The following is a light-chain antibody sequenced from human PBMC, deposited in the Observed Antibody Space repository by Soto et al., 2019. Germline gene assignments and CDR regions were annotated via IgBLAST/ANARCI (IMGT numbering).Light chain of an antibody. CDR2: TNN. J-gene: IGLJ1*01. CDR1: SSNIGINT. CDR3: GAWDESLNGYV. V-gene: IGLV1-44*01. Sequence: QSVLTQPPSASGTPGQRVTISCSGGSSNIGINTVNWYQQFPGTAPKVLIHTNNQRPSGVPGRFSGSKSGTSASLAISGLQPGDEADYYCGAWDESLNGYVFGTGTKVTVL.